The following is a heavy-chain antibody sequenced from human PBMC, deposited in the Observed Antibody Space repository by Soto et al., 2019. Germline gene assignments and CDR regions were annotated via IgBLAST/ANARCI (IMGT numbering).Heavy chain of an antibody. D-gene: IGHD2-15*01. V-gene: IGHV1-69*13. CDR3: ARSALASSPHYYYYYGMDV. J-gene: IGHJ6*02. Sequence: SVKVSCKASGCTSSSYAISCVRQAPGQGLEWMGGIIPIFGTANYAQKFQGRVTITADESTSTAYMELSSLRSEDTAVYYCARSALASSPHYYYYYGMDVWGQGTTVTVSS. CDR1: GCTSSSYA. CDR2: IIPIFGTA.